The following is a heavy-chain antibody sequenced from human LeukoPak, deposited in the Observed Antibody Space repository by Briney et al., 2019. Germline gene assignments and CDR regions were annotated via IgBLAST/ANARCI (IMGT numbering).Heavy chain of an antibody. Sequence: PGGSLRLSCTASGFTFSSYNMNWVRQAAGKGLEWVSSISSSSSYRYYADSLKGRFTISRDNAKNSLHLQMNSLRAEDTAVYYCARWGRESYYYDSSGYLDYWGQGTLVTVSS. J-gene: IGHJ4*02. CDR3: ARWGRESYYYDSSGYLDY. D-gene: IGHD3-22*01. CDR1: GFTFSSYN. CDR2: ISSSSSYR. V-gene: IGHV3-21*01.